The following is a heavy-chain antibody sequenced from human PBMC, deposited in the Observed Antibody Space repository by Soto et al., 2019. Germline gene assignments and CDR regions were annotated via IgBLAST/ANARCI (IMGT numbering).Heavy chain of an antibody. Sequence: QVQLVQSGAEVKKPGASVKVSCKASGYTFTSYAMHWVRQAPGQRLEWMGWINAGNGNTKYSQKFQGRVTITRDTSASTAYMELSSLRTEDTAVYYCARDFDYWGQGTLVTVSS. CDR2: INAGNGNT. J-gene: IGHJ4*02. V-gene: IGHV1-3*01. CDR3: ARDFDY. CDR1: GYTFTSYA.